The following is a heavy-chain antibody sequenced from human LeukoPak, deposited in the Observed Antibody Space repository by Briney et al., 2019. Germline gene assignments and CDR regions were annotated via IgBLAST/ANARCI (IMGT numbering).Heavy chain of an antibody. CDR2: IYYSGST. J-gene: IGHJ4*02. D-gene: IGHD3-10*01. Sequence: PSETLSLTCTVSGGSISSYYWSWIRQPPWKGLEWIGYIYYSGSTNYNPSLKSRVTISVDTSKNQFSLKLSSVTAAETAVYYCARVISVAFGSGSYYNGFDYWGQGTLVTVSS. V-gene: IGHV4-59*01. CDR1: GGSISSYY. CDR3: ARVISVAFGSGSYYNGFDY.